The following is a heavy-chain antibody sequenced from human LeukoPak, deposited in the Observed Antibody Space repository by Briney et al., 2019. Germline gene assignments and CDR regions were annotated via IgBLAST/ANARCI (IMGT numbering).Heavy chain of an antibody. V-gene: IGHV4-30-2*01. J-gene: IGHJ5*02. CDR2: IYHSGST. CDR3: ARVVSSSFDP. CDR1: GGSISSGGYS. D-gene: IGHD6-6*01. Sequence: SETLSLTCAVSGGSISSGGYSWSWIRQPPGEGLEWIGYIYHSGSTYYNPSLKSRVTISVDRSKNQFSLKLSSVTAADTAVYYCARVVSSSFDPWGQGTLVTVSS.